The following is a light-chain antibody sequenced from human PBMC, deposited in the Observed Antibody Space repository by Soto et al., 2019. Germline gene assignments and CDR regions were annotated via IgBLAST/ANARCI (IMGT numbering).Light chain of an antibody. CDR3: QQYSHSPRT. Sequence: EIVLTQSPCTLSLSPGERATLSCKASQSFSSSYLAWYQQKPGQAPRFLLYAASRRATGIPDRFSGGGSGTDFTLTISRLEPEDFAVYFCQQYSHSPRTFGQGTKVDIK. CDR2: AAS. V-gene: IGKV3-20*01. CDR1: QSFSSSY. J-gene: IGKJ2*01.